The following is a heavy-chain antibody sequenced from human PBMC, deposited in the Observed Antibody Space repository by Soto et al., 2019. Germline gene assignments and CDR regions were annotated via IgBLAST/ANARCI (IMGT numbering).Heavy chain of an antibody. J-gene: IGHJ4*02. CDR1: GGSISSYY. V-gene: IGHV4-59*01. D-gene: IGHD6-13*01. CDR2: ISYSGST. CDR3: ARGGLVARGTFDF. Sequence: SETLSLTCTVSGGSISSYYWSLIRQPPGKGLEWIGYISYSGSTNYNPSLKSRVTISVDTSKNQFSLKLRSVTAADTAVYYCARGGLVARGTFDFWGRGSLDLVXS.